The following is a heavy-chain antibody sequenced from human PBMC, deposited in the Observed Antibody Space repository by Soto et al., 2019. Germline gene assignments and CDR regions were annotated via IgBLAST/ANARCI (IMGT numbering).Heavy chain of an antibody. CDR1: AHSFTNYW. D-gene: IGHD2-21*02. J-gene: IGHJ6*02. CDR3: ARHPPLRVTTDYYGMDV. Sequence: HXGSLKISCKGSAHSFTNYWLGWVRQMPRKGLELMGIISPCGSDYRDSPSLQGQVTISADKFIRNAYLQWSSLKASDTPMYYCARHPPLRVTTDYYGMDVWGQGTTVTVSS. V-gene: IGHV5-51*01. CDR2: ISPCGSDY.